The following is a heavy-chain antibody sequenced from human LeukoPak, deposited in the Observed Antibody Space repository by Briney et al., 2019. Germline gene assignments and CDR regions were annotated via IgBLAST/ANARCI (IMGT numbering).Heavy chain of an antibody. D-gene: IGHD5-18*01. CDR3: AKERPSRDSYGYFDY. J-gene: IGHJ4*02. CDR2: IRYDGSNK. V-gene: IGHV3-30*02. CDR1: GFTFSSYG. Sequence: GGSLRLSCAASGFTFSSYGMHWVRQAPGKGLEWVAFIRYDGSNKYYADSVKGRFTISRDNSKNTLYLQMNSLRAEDSAVYYCAKERPSRDSYGYFDYWGQGILVTVSS.